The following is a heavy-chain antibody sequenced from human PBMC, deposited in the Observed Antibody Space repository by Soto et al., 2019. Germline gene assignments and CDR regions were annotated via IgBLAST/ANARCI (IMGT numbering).Heavy chain of an antibody. D-gene: IGHD2-15*01. V-gene: IGHV3-21*01. J-gene: IGHJ4*02. CDR3: ARDRDVVVVAATHFDY. CDR1: GFTFSSYS. Sequence: GGSLRLSCAASGFTFSSYSMNWVRQAPGKGLEWVSSISSSSSYIYYADSVKGRFTISRDNAKNSLYLQMNSLRAEETAVYYCARDRDVVVVAATHFDYWGQGTLVTVSS. CDR2: ISSSSSYI.